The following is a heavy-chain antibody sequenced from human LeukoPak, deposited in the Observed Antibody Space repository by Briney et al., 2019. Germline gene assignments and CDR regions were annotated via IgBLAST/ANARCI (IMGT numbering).Heavy chain of an antibody. CDR1: DDSISDYY. CDR3: TRGAGWLIDY. V-gene: IGHV4-59*01. CDR2: FYNSGRS. D-gene: IGHD3-16*01. Sequence: PSETLSLTCTVSDDSISDYYRGWIRQPPGKGPEWFGYFYNSGRSTYNPSLKSRVTMSADTSKNHFSLKLNSVTTADTAVYYCTRGAGWLIDYWGQGILVTVSS. J-gene: IGHJ4*02.